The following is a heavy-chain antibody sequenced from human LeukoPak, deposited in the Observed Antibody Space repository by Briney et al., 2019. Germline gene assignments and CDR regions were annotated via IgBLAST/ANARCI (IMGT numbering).Heavy chain of an antibody. CDR1: GYTLTELS. V-gene: IGHV1-24*01. CDR3: ATFTYYFDSSGHPEY. Sequence: ASVKVSCKVSGYTLTELSMHWVRQAPGKGLEWMGGFDPEDGETIYAQKFQGRVTMTEDTSTDTAYMEVSTLRSEDTAVYYCATFTYYFDSSGHPEYWGQGTLVTVSS. J-gene: IGHJ4*02. D-gene: IGHD3-22*01. CDR2: FDPEDGET.